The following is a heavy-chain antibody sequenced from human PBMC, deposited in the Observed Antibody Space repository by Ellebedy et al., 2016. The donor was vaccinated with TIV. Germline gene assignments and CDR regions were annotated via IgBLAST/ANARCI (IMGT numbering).Heavy chain of an antibody. CDR2: ISAGGNI. CDR3: AREGRRYDSSGYGYAFDI. V-gene: IGHV3-69-1*01. Sequence: GESLKISCAASGFTVSNSYMNWVRQAPGKGLEWVSGISAGGNIYYADSVKGRFTISRDNAKNSLYLQMNSLRAEDTAVYYCAREGRRYDSSGYGYAFDIWGQGTMVTVSS. J-gene: IGHJ3*02. D-gene: IGHD3-22*01. CDR1: GFTVSNSY.